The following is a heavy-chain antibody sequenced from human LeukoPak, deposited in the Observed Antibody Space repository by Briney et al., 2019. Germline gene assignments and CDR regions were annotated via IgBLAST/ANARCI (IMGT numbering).Heavy chain of an antibody. CDR1: GGSISSHY. CDR3: ARIIGAGTYYDFLSVYLTGGYYIDV. J-gene: IGHJ6*03. Sequence: PSETLSLTCTVSGGSISSHYWSWIRQPPGKGLEWIGYIYYSGSTNYNPSLKSRVTISVDTSKNQFSLKLGSVTAADTAVYYCARIIGAGTYYDFLSVYLTGGYYIDVCGKGTTVTVSS. V-gene: IGHV4-59*11. D-gene: IGHD3-3*01. CDR2: IYYSGST.